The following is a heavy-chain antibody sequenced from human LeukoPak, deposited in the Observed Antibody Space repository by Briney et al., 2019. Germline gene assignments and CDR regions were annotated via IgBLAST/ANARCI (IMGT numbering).Heavy chain of an antibody. Sequence: GGSLRLSCAASGFTFSSYWMSWVRQAQGKGLEWVAKIKQDGGEKYYVDSVKGRFTISRDNSKNSLYLQMNSLRAEDTAVYYCARGQYSSGWYTSGYYYYYMDVWGKGTTVTISS. J-gene: IGHJ6*03. D-gene: IGHD6-19*01. CDR1: GFTFSSYW. V-gene: IGHV3-7*01. CDR3: ARGQYSSGWYTSGYYYYYMDV. CDR2: IKQDGGEK.